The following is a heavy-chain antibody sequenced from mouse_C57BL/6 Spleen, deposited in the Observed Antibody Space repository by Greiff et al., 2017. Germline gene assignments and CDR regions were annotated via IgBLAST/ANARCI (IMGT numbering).Heavy chain of an antibody. CDR2: IDPSDSET. D-gene: IGHD1-1*01. J-gene: IGHJ2*01. CDR1: GYTFTSYW. V-gene: IGHV1-52*01. Sequence: VQLQQPGAELVRPGSSVTLSCKASGYTFTSYWMHWVKQRPIQGLEWIGNIDPSDSETHYNQKFKDKATLTVDKSSSTAYMQLRSLTSEDSAVYYCAREARYYGSSIYYFDYWGQGTTLTVSS. CDR3: AREARYYGSSIYYFDY.